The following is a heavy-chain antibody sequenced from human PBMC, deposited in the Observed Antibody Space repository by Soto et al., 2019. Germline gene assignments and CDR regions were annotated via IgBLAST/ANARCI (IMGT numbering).Heavy chain of an antibody. CDR1: GFTFSSYG. CDR2: IWYDGSNK. D-gene: IGHD3-3*01. J-gene: IGHJ6*02. CDR3: ARDRNTYYDFWSGYYRSYYGMDV. V-gene: IGHV3-33*01. Sequence: GGSLRLSCAASGFTFSSYGMHWVRQAPGKGLEWVAVIWYDGSNKYYADSVKGRFTISRDNSKNTLYLQMNSLRAEDTAVYYCARDRNTYYDFWSGYYRSYYGMDVWGQGTTVTVSS.